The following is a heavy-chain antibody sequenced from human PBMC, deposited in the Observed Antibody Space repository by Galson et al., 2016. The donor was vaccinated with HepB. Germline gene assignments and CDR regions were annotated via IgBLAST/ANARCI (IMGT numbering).Heavy chain of an antibody. Sequence: SETLSLTCAVYGGSFSEYYWTWIRQPPGMGPEWIGGITHSGSTKYNPSLDSRVTISVDRSMGQFSLKLNSVTAADTAVYYCARGPMIVVRGFKKYYFDNWGQGTLVTVSS. J-gene: IGHJ4*02. CDR2: ITHSGST. CDR3: ARGPMIVVRGFKKYYFDN. V-gene: IGHV4-34*01. CDR1: GGSFSEYY. D-gene: IGHD3-10*01.